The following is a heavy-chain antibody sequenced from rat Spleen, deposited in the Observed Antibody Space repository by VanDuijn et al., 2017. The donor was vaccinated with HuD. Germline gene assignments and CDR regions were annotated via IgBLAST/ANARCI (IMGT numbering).Heavy chain of an antibody. CDR2: ISNTGGTI. J-gene: IGHJ3*01. D-gene: IGHD1-1*01. CDR3: TTVIQGHGFAY. Sequence: EVQLAESGGGLVQPGRSLKLSCAVSGFTFSDYYMAWVRQAPTKGLEWVASISNTGGTIYYLDSVKGRFTISRHNTQNTLYLQMNSLRSEDTATYYCTTVIQGHGFAYWGQGTLVTVSS. CDR1: GFTFSDYY. V-gene: IGHV5-20*01.